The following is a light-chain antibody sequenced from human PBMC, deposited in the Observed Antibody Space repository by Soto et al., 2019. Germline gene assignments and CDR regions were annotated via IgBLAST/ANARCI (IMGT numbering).Light chain of an antibody. Sequence: QSVLAQPASVSGSPGQSITISCTRTGSDVGGYNYVSWYQQHPGKAPKLMIYEVSDRPSGVSNRFSGSKSGNTASLTISGLQAEDEADYYCSSYTITSTYVFGTGTKVTVL. CDR1: GSDVGGYNY. CDR3: SSYTITSTYV. J-gene: IGLJ1*01. V-gene: IGLV2-14*01. CDR2: EVS.